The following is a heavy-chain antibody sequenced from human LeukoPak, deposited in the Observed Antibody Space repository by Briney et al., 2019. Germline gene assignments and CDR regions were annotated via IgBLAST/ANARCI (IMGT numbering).Heavy chain of an antibody. CDR2: ISSSGSTI. V-gene: IGHV3-48*03. D-gene: IGHD2-21*02. CDR3: AKGDAYCGGDCFPD. CDR1: GFTFSSYE. J-gene: IGHJ4*02. Sequence: QSGGSLRLSCAASGFTFSSYEMNWVRQAPGKGLEWVSYISSSGSTIYYADSVKGRFTISRDNAKNFLYLQMNSLRAEDTAVYFCAKGDAYCGGDCFPDWGQGTLVTVSS.